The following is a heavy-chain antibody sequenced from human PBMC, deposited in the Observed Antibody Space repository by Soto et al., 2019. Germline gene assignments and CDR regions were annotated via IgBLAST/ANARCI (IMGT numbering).Heavy chain of an antibody. V-gene: IGHV4-31*03. J-gene: IGHJ4*02. CDR3: ARVLRSDWNDVFDY. CDR1: GGSISRGGYY. D-gene: IGHD1-1*01. Sequence: PSETLSLAGTVSGGSISRGGYYWSWICHHPGKGLEWIGYIYYSGSTYYKPSLKSRVTMSVDTSKNQFSLKLSSVTAADTAVYYCARVLRSDWNDVFDYWGQGTLVTVSS. CDR2: IYYSGST.